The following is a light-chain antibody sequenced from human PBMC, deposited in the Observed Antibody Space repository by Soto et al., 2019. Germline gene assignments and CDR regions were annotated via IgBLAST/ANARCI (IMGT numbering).Light chain of an antibody. CDR3: QQYDNSPLT. J-gene: IGKJ4*01. Sequence: EIVLTQSPGTLSLSPGERATLSCRASQSVSSSFLAWYQQKPGQAPSLLIYGASSRATGIPDRFSGSGSGSDFTLTISRLEPEDFAVYYCQQYDNSPLTVGGGTKVEIK. CDR1: QSVSSSF. CDR2: GAS. V-gene: IGKV3-20*01.